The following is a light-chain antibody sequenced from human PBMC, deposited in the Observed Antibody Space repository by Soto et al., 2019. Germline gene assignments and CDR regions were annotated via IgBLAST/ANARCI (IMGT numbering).Light chain of an antibody. J-gene: IGLJ1*01. CDR1: SSDVGGYNY. V-gene: IGLV2-14*01. CDR2: EVS. Sequence: QSALAQPASVSGSPGQSITISCTGTSSDVGGYNYVSWYQQHPGKAPKLMIYEVSNRPSGVSNRFSGSKSGNTASLTISGLKAEDEGHYYCSSYTRSLSVFAAGPKVTV. CDR3: SSYTRSLSV.